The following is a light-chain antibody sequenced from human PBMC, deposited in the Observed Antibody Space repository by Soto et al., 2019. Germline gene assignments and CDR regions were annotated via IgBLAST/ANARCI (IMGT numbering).Light chain of an antibody. Sequence: DIQMTQSPSSLSASVGDRVTITCRASQGINTHLAWYQQKAGKVPKLLLYAASTLQSGVPSRFSGSGSGTDFTLTISSLQPEDAATYYCQKYNSASRTFGQGTKVEIK. V-gene: IGKV1-27*01. CDR3: QKYNSASRT. CDR1: QGINTH. J-gene: IGKJ1*01. CDR2: AAS.